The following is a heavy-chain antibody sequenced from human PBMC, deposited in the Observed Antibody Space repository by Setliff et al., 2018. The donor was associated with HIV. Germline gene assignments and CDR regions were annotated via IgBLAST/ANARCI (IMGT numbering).Heavy chain of an antibody. V-gene: IGHV3-30*04. CDR2: ISYDGSNK. D-gene: IGHD3-22*01. Sequence: PGGSLRLSCAASGFTFSSYAMHWVRQAPGKGLEWVAVISYDGSNKYYADSVKGRFTISRDNSKNTLYLQMNSLRAEDTAVYYCAKDRLNYYDSSGYPEYFQHWGQGTLVTVSS. CDR1: GFTFSSYA. CDR3: AKDRLNYYDSSGYPEYFQH. J-gene: IGHJ1*01.